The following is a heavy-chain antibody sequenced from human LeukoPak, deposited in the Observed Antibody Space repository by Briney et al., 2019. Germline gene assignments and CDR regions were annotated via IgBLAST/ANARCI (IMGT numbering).Heavy chain of an antibody. CDR2: IIPIFGTA. J-gene: IGHJ4*02. D-gene: IGHD6-13*01. V-gene: IGHV1-69*06. CDR1: GGTFSSYA. CDR3: ARGIAAAAPNY. Sequence: SVTVSCKASGGTFSSYAISWVRQAPGQGLEWMGGIIPIFGTANYAQKFQGRVTITADKSTSTAYMELSSLRSEDTAVYYCARGIAAAAPNYWGQGTLVTVSS.